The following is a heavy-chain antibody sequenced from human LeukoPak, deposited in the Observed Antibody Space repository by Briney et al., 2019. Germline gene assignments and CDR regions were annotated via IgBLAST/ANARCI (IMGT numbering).Heavy chain of an antibody. D-gene: IGHD3-3*01. Sequence: GRSLRLSCAASGFTVSRHGMHWVRQAPGKGLEWVAVISYDGSTKYFADSVKGRFIISRDNSKNTLYLQMNSLRAEDTAVYYCAKDWNNWFDPWGQGTLVTVSS. CDR1: GFTVSRHG. CDR3: AKDWNNWFDP. V-gene: IGHV3-30*18. CDR2: ISYDGSTK. J-gene: IGHJ5*02.